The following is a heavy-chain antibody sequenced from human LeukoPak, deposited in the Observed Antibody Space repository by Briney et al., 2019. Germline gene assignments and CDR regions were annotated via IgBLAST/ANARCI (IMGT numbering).Heavy chain of an antibody. V-gene: IGHV1-2*02. D-gene: IGHD3-22*01. Sequence: VSVKVSCKACGYTFTGYHMHWVRQAPGQGLEWMGRINPNSGGTNHAQKFQGRVTMTRDMSISTAYMELSRLRSDDTAVYYCARDDGDDSSGYNTIDYWGQGTLVTVSS. CDR1: GYTFTGYH. J-gene: IGHJ4*02. CDR3: ARDDGDDSSGYNTIDY. CDR2: INPNSGGT.